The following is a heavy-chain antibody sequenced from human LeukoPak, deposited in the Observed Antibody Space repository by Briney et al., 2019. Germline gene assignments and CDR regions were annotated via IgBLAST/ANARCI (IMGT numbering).Heavy chain of an antibody. J-gene: IGHJ4*02. Sequence: ASVKVSCKASGYTFTGYYMHWVRQAPGKGLEWMGGFDPEDGETIYAQKFQGRVTMTEDTSTDTAYMELSSLRSEDTAVYYCATAVSYDNLRFDYWGQGTLVTVSS. V-gene: IGHV1-24*01. CDR1: GYTFTGYY. D-gene: IGHD3-22*01. CDR2: FDPEDGET. CDR3: ATAVSYDNLRFDY.